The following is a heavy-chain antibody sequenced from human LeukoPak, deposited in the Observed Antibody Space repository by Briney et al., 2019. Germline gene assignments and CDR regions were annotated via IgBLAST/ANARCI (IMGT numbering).Heavy chain of an antibody. J-gene: IGHJ4*02. V-gene: IGHV4-61*05. D-gene: IGHD3-16*02. Sequence: SETLSLTCTVCGGSISSSSYYWSWLRQPPGKGLEWIGYIYYSGSTNYNPSLKSRVTISVDTSKKQFSLKLSSVTAADTAVYYCASSMITFGGVIVYFDYWGQGTLVTVSS. CDR2: IYYSGST. CDR1: GGSISSSSYY. CDR3: ASSMITFGGVIVYFDY.